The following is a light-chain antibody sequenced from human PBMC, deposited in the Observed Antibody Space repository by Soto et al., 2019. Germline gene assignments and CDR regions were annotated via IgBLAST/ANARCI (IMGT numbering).Light chain of an antibody. Sequence: GMTQSPATLSASPGERVTLSCRASQSVASSVAWYQQKPGQAPRLILYGASTRATGFPASFSGSGSGTEFTLTISSLQSEDFAVYLCQQYPYSPITFGQGTRLDI. J-gene: IGKJ5*01. V-gene: IGKV3-15*01. CDR3: QQYPYSPIT. CDR2: GAS. CDR1: QSVASS.